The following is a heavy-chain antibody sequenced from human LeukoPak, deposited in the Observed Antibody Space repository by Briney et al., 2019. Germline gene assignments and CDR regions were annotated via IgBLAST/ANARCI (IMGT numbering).Heavy chain of an antibody. CDR2: ISGSGGST. CDR1: GGSFSSYA. D-gene: IGHD6-6*01. J-gene: IGHJ4*02. CDR3: AKGEYNSSPIDY. Sequence: ETLSLTCTVSGGSFSSYAMSWVRQAPGKGLEWVSAISGSGGSTYYADSVKGRFTISRDNSKNTLYLQMNSLRAEDTAVYYCAKGEYNSSPIDYWGQGTLVTVSS. V-gene: IGHV3-23*01.